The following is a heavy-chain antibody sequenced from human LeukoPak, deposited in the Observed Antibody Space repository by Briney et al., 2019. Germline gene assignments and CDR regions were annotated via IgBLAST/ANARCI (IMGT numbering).Heavy chain of an antibody. J-gene: IGHJ5*02. CDR1: GFSSDDYA. CDR3: ARDRAGIAAAVNWFDP. Sequence: GRSLRLSCAVYGFSSDDYAMHWVRQAPGKGLEWVSGISWNGGDIGYADSVKGRFTISRDNAKNSLYLQMNSLRAEDTAVYYCARDRAGIAAAVNWFDPWGQGTLVTVSS. V-gene: IGHV3-9*02. D-gene: IGHD6-13*01. CDR2: ISWNGGDI.